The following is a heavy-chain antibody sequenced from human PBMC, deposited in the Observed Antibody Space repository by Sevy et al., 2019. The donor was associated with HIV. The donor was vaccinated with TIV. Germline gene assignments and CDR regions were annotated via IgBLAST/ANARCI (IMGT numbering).Heavy chain of an antibody. Sequence: GGSLRLSCAASGFTFKSYLMSWVRQAPGKGLEWVANIKQDGSEKYYVDSVKGRFTISRDNAENSLYLQINSLRVEDTAVYYCARDQGYFDYWGQGTLVTVSS. CDR3: ARDQGYFDY. CDR2: IKQDGSEK. CDR1: GFTFKSYL. J-gene: IGHJ4*02. V-gene: IGHV3-7*01.